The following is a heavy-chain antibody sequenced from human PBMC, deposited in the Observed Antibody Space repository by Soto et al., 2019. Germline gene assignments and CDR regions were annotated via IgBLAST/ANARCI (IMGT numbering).Heavy chain of an antibody. CDR1: GFTFSDHY. CDR3: ARGVVSTGYFDY. CDR2: SRDKVHSHTT. Sequence: EVQLAESGGGLVQPVGSLRLSCAASGFTFSDHYMDWVRQAPGKGLEWVGRSRDKVHSHTTEYAASVKGRFTISRGDSVNSLYLQMNSLETEDTAVYYCARGVVSTGYFDYWGQGTLVTVSS. J-gene: IGHJ4*02. D-gene: IGHD5-12*01. V-gene: IGHV3-72*01.